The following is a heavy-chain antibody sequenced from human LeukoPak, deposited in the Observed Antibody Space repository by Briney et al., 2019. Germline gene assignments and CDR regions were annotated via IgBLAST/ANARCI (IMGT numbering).Heavy chain of an antibody. CDR3: ARGSLYYYGMDV. CDR2: ISGSGGST. J-gene: IGHJ6*02. Sequence: GGSLRLSCAASGFTFSSYAMSWVRQAPGKGLEWVSAISGSGGSTYYADSVKGRFTISRDNSKNTLYLQMNSLRAEDTAVYFCARGSLYYYGMDVWGQGTTVTVSS. CDR1: GFTFSSYA. V-gene: IGHV3-23*01.